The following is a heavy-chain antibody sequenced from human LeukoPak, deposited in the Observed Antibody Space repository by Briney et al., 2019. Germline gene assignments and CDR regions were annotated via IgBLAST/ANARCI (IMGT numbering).Heavy chain of an antibody. D-gene: IGHD3-22*01. CDR2: ISYDGSNK. Sequence: GRSLRLSCAASGFTFSSYGMHWVRQAPGKGLEWVAVISYDGSNKYYADSVKGRFTISRDNSKNTLYLQMNSLRAEDTAVYYCAKASPYDSSGYLDYWGQGTLVTVSS. CDR3: AKASPYDSSGYLDY. J-gene: IGHJ4*02. V-gene: IGHV3-30*18. CDR1: GFTFSSYG.